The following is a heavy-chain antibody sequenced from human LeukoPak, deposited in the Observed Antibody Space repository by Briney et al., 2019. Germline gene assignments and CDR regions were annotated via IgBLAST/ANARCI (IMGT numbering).Heavy chain of an antibody. D-gene: IGHD6-13*01. CDR1: GGTFSSYA. CDR3: ARDGSSSWYEAAYFQH. V-gene: IGHV1-69*13. Sequence: ASVKVSCKASGGTFSSYAISWVRQAPGQGLEWMGGIIPIFGTANYAQKFQGRVTITADESTSTAYTELSSLRSEDTAVYYCARDGSSSWYEAAYFQHWGQGTLVTVSS. J-gene: IGHJ1*01. CDR2: IIPIFGTA.